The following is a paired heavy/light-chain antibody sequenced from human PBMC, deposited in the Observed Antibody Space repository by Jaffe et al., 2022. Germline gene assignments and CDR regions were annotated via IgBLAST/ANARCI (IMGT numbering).Heavy chain of an antibody. J-gene: IGHJ3*02. CDR2: INAGNGNT. D-gene: IGHD2-15*01. V-gene: IGHV1-3*01. Sequence: QVQLVQSGAEVKKPGASVKVSCKASGYTFTTYTMHWVRQAPGQRLEWMGWINAGNGNTKYSQKFRGRVTITRDTSASTAYMELSSLRSEDTAVYYCARDRRCSGGICYDAFDIWGQGTMVTVSS. CDR3: ARDRRCSGGICYDAFDI. CDR1: GYTFTTYT.
Light chain of an antibody. J-gene: IGKJ2*01. CDR2: WAS. Sequence: DIVMTQSPDSLAVSLGERATINCKSSQSVLYSSNNKNYLAWYQQKPGQPPKLLIYWASTRESGVPDRFSGSGSGTDFTLTISSLQAEDVAVYYCQQYYPTLPYTFGQGTKLEIK. V-gene: IGKV4-1*01. CDR1: QSVLYSSNNKNY. CDR3: QQYYPTLPYT.